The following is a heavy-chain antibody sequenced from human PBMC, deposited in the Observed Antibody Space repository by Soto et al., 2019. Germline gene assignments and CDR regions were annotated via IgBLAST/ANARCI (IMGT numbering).Heavy chain of an antibody. CDR1: GYTFTGYY. CDR2: INPNSGGK. Sequence: QVQLVQSGAEVKKPGASVKVSCKASGYTFTGYYMHWVRQAPGQGPEWMGWINPNSGGKTYAQKFQGRVTVTSDTSISTAYMELSSLRSDDTAVYYCARGGSSSLDYWGQGTLVTVSS. D-gene: IGHD6-6*01. V-gene: IGHV1-2*02. CDR3: ARGGSSSLDY. J-gene: IGHJ4*02.